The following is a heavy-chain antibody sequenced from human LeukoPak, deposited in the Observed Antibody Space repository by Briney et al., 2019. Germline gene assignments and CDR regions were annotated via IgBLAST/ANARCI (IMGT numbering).Heavy chain of an antibody. Sequence: SVKVSCKASGGTFSSYAISWVRQAPGQGLEWMGGIIPIFGTANYAQKFQGRVTITADESTSTAYMELRGLRSDDTAVYYCARGGREYNYGRELDYWGQGTQVTVSS. D-gene: IGHD5-18*01. V-gene: IGHV1-69*13. CDR2: IIPIFGTA. CDR3: ARGGREYNYGRELDY. CDR1: GGTFSSYA. J-gene: IGHJ4*02.